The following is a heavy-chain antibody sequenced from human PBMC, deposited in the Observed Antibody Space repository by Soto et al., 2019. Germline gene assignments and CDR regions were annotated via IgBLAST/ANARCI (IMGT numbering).Heavy chain of an antibody. V-gene: IGHV3-23*01. CDR3: AKDYYDYIWGSYRSLAFDI. J-gene: IGHJ3*02. CDR1: GFTFSSYA. CDR2: ISGSGGST. D-gene: IGHD3-16*02. Sequence: PGGSLRLSCAASGFTFSSYAMSWVRQAPGKGLEWVSAISGSGGSTYYADSVKGRFTISRDNSKNTLYLQMNSLRAEDTAVYYCAKDYYDYIWGSYRSLAFDIWGQGTMVTVSS.